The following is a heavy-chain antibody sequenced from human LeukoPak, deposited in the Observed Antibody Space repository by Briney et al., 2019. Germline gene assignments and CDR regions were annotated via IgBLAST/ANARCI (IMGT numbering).Heavy chain of an antibody. Sequence: LLRSLRLSCAASGFTFSSYSMNWVRQAPGKGLEWVSSISSSSSYIYFADSVKGRFTISRDNAKNSLYLQMNSLRAEDTAVYYCARPGPDDAFDIWGQGTMVTVSS. CDR2: ISSSSSYI. D-gene: IGHD7-27*01. V-gene: IGHV3-21*01. J-gene: IGHJ3*02. CDR1: GFTFSSYS. CDR3: ARPGPDDAFDI.